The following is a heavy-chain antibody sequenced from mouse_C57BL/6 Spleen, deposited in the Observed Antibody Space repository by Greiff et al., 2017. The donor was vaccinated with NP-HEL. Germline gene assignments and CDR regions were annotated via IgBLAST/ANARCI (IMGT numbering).Heavy chain of an antibody. D-gene: IGHD2-1*01. J-gene: IGHJ3*01. Sequence: EVKLVESGGDLVKPGGSLKLSCAASGYTFNNYGMSWVRQTPDKRLEWVATISNGGTYTYYPDSVKGRFTISRDNARNTLYLEIISLQSEDTDMYSCTRHDGNCVGADWGEGTLVTVS. CDR2: ISNGGTYT. V-gene: IGHV5-6*01. CDR1: GYTFNNYG. CDR3: TRHDGNCVGAD.